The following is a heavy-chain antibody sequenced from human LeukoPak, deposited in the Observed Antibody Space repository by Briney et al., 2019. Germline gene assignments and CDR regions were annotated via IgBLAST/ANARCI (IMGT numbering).Heavy chain of an antibody. V-gene: IGHV4-61*02. J-gene: IGHJ2*01. CDR3: ARSFDDFWSGTQWYFDL. D-gene: IGHD3-3*01. Sequence: SETLSLTCTVSGGSISSGSYYWSWIRQPAGEGLEWIGRIYTSGSTNYNPSLKSRVTISVDTSKNQFSLKLSSVTAADTAVYYCARSFDDFWSGTQWYFDLWGRGTLVTVSS. CDR2: IYTSGST. CDR1: GGSISSGSYY.